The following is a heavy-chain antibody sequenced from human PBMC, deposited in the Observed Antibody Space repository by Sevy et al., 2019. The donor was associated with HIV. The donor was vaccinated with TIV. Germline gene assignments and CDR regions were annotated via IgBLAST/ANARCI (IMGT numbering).Heavy chain of an antibody. CDR2: INHSGST. J-gene: IGHJ6*02. Sequence: SETLSLTCAVYGGSFIGYYWSWIRQPPGKGLEWIGEINHSGSTNYNPSLKSRVTISVDTSKNQFSLKLSSVTAADTAVYYCASAVIKLRAYYYYSMDVWGQGTTVTVSS. V-gene: IGHV4-34*01. CDR1: GGSFIGYY. D-gene: IGHD3-16*01. CDR3: ASAVIKLRAYYYYSMDV.